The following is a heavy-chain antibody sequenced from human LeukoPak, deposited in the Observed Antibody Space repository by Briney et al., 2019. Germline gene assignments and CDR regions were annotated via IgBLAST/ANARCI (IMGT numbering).Heavy chain of an antibody. D-gene: IGHD3-22*01. Sequence: SETPSLTCTVSGGSISSYYWSWIRQPPGKGLEWIGYIYYSGSTNYNPSLKSRVTISVDTSKNQFSLKLSSVTAADTAVYYCARQYYYDSSASYYNWFDPWGQGTLVTVSS. V-gene: IGHV4-59*08. J-gene: IGHJ5*02. CDR3: ARQYYYDSSASYYNWFDP. CDR2: IYYSGST. CDR1: GGSISSYY.